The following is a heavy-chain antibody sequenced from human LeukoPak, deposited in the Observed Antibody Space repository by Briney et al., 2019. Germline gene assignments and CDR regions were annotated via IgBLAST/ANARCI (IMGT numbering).Heavy chain of an antibody. CDR1: GGSTSSYY. D-gene: IGHD2-2*01. Sequence: SETLSLTCTVSGGSTSSYYWSWIRQPPGKGLEWIGYIYYSGSTNYNPSLKSRVTISVDTSKNQFSLKLSSVTAADTAVYYCARGRLSYQLPDQHYFDYWGQGTLVTVSS. CDR2: IYYSGST. CDR3: ARGRLSYQLPDQHYFDY. V-gene: IGHV4-59*01. J-gene: IGHJ4*02.